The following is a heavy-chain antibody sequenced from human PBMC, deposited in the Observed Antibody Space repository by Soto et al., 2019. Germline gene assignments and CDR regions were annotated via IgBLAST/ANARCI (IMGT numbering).Heavy chain of an antibody. D-gene: IGHD6-13*01. CDR3: ARDEVFGSWYYVDC. CDR1: GYTFTSYG. J-gene: IGHJ4*02. Sequence: ASVKVSCKASGYTFTSYGISWVRQAPGQGLEWMGWISAYNGNTNYAQKLQGRVTITTDTSTSTAYMELSSLRSDDMAVYYCARDEVFGSWYYVDCWGQGTLVTVSS. CDR2: ISAYNGNT. V-gene: IGHV1-18*03.